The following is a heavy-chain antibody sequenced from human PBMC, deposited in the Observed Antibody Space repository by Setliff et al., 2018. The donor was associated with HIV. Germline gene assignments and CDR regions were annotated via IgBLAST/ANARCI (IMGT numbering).Heavy chain of an antibody. V-gene: IGHV4-34*01. CDR2: INHSGST. CDR3: ARRGWNGYTAFDC. J-gene: IGHJ4*02. Sequence: SETLSLTCAVSGVSISSQYWNWVRQPPGKGLEWIGEINHSGSTNYNPSLKSRVTISADTSKKQFSLNVTSVTAADTAVYYCARRGWNGYTAFDCWGQGTLVTVSS. D-gene: IGHD5-12*01. CDR1: GVSISSQY.